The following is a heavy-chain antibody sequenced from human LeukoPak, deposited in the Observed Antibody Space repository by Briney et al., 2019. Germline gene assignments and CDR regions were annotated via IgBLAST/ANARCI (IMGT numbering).Heavy chain of an antibody. J-gene: IGHJ6*02. Sequence: GSLRLSCAACGFTFSSYSMNWVRQAPGKGLEWVSYISSSSSTIYYADSVKGRFTISRDNAKNSLYLQMNSLRDEDTAVYYCARVYCSSTSCYLPYYYYGMDVWGQGTTVTVSS. CDR3: ARVYCSSTSCYLPYYYYGMDV. CDR1: GFTFSSYS. D-gene: IGHD2-2*01. CDR2: ISSSSSTI. V-gene: IGHV3-48*02.